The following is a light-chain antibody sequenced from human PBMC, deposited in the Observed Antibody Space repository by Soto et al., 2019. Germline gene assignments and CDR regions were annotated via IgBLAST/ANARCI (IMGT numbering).Light chain of an antibody. CDR2: GAS. CDR3: QHYDDWPPWT. J-gene: IGKJ1*01. V-gene: IGKV3-15*01. CDR1: QSVRSN. Sequence: ETVMTQSPATLSVSPGERATLSCRASQSVRSNLAWYQQKPGQAPRLLIYGASTRATGIPARFSGSGSGTEFTLTISSLQSEDFAVYYCQHYDDWPPWTFGQVTKVEIK.